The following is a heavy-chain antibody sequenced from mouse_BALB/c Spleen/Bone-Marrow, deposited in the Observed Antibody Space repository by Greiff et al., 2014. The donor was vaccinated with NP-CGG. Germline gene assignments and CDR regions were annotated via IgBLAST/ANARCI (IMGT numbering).Heavy chain of an antibody. D-gene: IGHD1-2*01. CDR1: GFNIKDIY. CDR2: IDPANGDT. J-gene: IGHJ2*01. CDR3: ARDYGPFDY. Sequence: VQLQQSGAELVKPGASVKLSCTASGFNIKDIYMYWVKQRPEQGLEWIGRIDPANGDTKYDPKFQGKATITADTSSNTAYLQLSSLTSEDTAVYYCARDYGPFDYWGQGTTLTVSS. V-gene: IGHV14-3*02.